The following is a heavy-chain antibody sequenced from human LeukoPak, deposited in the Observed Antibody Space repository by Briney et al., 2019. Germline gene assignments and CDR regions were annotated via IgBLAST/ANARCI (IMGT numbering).Heavy chain of an antibody. CDR1: GFTVSGNY. Sequence: GGSLRLSCAASGFTVSGNYMSWVRQAPGKGLEWVSVIYSGDSTYYTDSVKGRFTISRDNSKNTVYLQMNSLRAGDTAVYYCARGKWNYPFDYWGQGTLVTVSS. D-gene: IGHD1-7*01. CDR3: ARGKWNYPFDY. CDR2: IYSGDST. V-gene: IGHV3-53*01. J-gene: IGHJ4*02.